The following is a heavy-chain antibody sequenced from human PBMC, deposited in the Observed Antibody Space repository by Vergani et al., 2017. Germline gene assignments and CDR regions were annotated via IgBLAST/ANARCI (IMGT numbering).Heavy chain of an antibody. Sequence: QVRLQESGPGLVKSSETLSLTCSVSFDSIRNLYCNWIRQPPGKGLEWIGSIHYSENTNYNPSLKTRVTISVDTSKNQFSPTLTSVTAADTAVYYCASDTHSGQRADRWGQGILVTVTS. J-gene: IGHJ5*02. CDR1: FDSIRNLY. D-gene: IGHD6-19*01. V-gene: IGHV4-59*11. CDR3: ASDTHSGQRADR. CDR2: IHYSENT.